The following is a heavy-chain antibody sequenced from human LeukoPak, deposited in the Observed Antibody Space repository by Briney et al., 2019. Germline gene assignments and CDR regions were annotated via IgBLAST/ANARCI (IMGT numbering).Heavy chain of an antibody. CDR1: GGSISSYY. Sequence: SETLSLTCTVSGGSISSYYWSWIRQPAGKGLEWIGRIYTSGSTNYNPSFKSRVTMSVDTSKNQFSLKLSSVTAADTAVYYCARDRRYCSGGSCYNWFDPWGQGTLVTVSS. CDR3: ARDRRYCSGGSCYNWFDP. V-gene: IGHV4-4*07. J-gene: IGHJ5*02. CDR2: IYTSGST. D-gene: IGHD2-15*01.